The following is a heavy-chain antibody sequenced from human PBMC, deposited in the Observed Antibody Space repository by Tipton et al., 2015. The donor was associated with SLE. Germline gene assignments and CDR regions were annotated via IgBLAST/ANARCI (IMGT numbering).Heavy chain of an antibody. J-gene: IGHJ4*02. Sequence: QSGAEVKKPGSSVKVSCKASGFSFANSALQWVRQARGQRPEWIGWIVVGSGNTNYAQNFQERVTITRDMSTNTAYMDLSSLGSEDTAVYYCATVSHSRVWSFDYWGQGTLVTVSS. CDR3: ATVSHSRVWSFDY. CDR2: IVVGSGNT. V-gene: IGHV1-58*01. D-gene: IGHD2-21*01. CDR1: GFSFANSA.